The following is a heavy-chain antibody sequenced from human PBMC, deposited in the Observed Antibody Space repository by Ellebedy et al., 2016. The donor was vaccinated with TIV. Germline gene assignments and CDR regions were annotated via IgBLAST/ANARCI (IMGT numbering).Heavy chain of an antibody. CDR2: ITRSSTTI. CDR1: GFTFSSYS. J-gene: IGHJ4*02. CDR3: ARAGEYSYGYSFDY. D-gene: IGHD5-18*01. Sequence: PGGSLRLSCAASGFTFSSYSMNWVRQAPGKGLEWVSYITRSSTTIYYADFVKGRFTVSRDNAKNSLYLQMNSLSDEDTAVYYCARAGEYSYGYSFDYWGQGTLVTVSS. V-gene: IGHV3-48*02.